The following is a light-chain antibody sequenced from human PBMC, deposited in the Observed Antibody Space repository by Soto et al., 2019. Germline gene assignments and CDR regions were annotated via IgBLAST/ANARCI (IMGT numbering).Light chain of an antibody. J-gene: IGKJ1*01. CDR2: GVS. CDR3: HLYGSSPWP. V-gene: IGKV3-20*01. CDR1: QSVSNTY. Sequence: EIVLTQSPGTLSLSPGERATLSCRASQSVSNTYVAWYQQEPGQAPRLLIHGVSIRATGIPDRFSGSGSGTDFTLTISGLEPQDFSVYYCHLYGSSPWPFGQGTKVELK.